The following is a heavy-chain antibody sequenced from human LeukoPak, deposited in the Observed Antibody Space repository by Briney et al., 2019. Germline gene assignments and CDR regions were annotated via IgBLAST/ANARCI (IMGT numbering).Heavy chain of an antibody. V-gene: IGHV3-21*01. D-gene: IGHD2-15*01. J-gene: IGHJ3*02. Sequence: SGGSLRLSCAASGFTFSSYSMNWVRQAPGKGLEWVSSISSSSSYIYYADSVKGRFTISRDNAKNSLYLQMNSLRAEDTAVYYCARFSPGYCCAFDIWGQGTMVTVSS. CDR3: ARFSPGYCCAFDI. CDR1: GFTFSSYS. CDR2: ISSSSSYI.